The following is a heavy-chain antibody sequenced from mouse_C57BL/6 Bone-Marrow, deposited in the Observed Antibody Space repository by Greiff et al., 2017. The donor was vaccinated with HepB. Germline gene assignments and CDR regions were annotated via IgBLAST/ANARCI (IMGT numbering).Heavy chain of an antibody. D-gene: IGHD1-1*01. Sequence: VQLQQSGAELVRPGASVTLSCKASGYTFTDYEMHWVKQTPVHGLEWIGAIDPETGGTAYNQKFKGKAILTADKSSSTAYMELRSLTSEDSAVYYCTRPPITTGVATDVWGTGTTVTVSS. J-gene: IGHJ1*03. CDR1: GYTFTDYE. V-gene: IGHV1-15*01. CDR2: IDPETGGT. CDR3: TRPPITTGVATDV.